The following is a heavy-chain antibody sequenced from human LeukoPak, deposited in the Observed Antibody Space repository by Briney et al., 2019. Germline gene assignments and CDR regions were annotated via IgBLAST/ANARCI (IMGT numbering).Heavy chain of an antibody. J-gene: IGHJ4*02. CDR3: AAATGHNLEWLPGTNDY. V-gene: IGHV1-18*01. CDR2: ISAYNGNT. Sequence: ASVKVSCKASGYTFTSYGISWVRQAPGQGLEWMGWISAYNGNTNYAQKLQGRVTMTTDTSTSTAYMELRSLRSEDTAVYYCAAATGHNLEWLPGTNDYWGQGTLVTVSS. D-gene: IGHD3-3*01. CDR1: GYTFTSYG.